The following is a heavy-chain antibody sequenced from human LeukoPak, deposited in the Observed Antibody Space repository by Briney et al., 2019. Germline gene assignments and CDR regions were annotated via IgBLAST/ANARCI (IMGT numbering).Heavy chain of an antibody. D-gene: IGHD3-16*01. V-gene: IGHV3-23*01. CDR3: ARLVGVSPLDF. Sequence: GGSLRLSCAASGFTFSSYSMYWVRQTPRKGLEWVSEIRGDGNTYYAASVKGRFAISRDNSKNTPFLQMHSLRVEDTAIYYCARLVGVSPLDFWGRGTLVTVSS. CDR2: IRGDGNT. CDR1: GFTFSSYS. J-gene: IGHJ4*02.